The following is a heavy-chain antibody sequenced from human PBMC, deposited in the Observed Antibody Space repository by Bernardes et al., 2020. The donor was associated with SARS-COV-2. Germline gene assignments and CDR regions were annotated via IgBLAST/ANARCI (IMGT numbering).Heavy chain of an antibody. CDR2: INGDGTRT. CDR1: GFTFSSYW. Sequence: LSLFCAASGFTFSSYWMHWVRQAPGQGLMWVSRINGDGTRTTYADSVKGRFTISRDNTKNTLYLQMNGLRAEDTALYYCVRGPSDGHGRFEYWGQGTLGTVSS. J-gene: IGHJ4*02. V-gene: IGHV3-74*01. CDR3: VRGPSDGHGRFEY.